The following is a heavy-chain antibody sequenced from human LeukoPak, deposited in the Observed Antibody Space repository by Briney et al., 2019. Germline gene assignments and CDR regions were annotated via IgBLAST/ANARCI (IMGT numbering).Heavy chain of an antibody. Sequence: SETLSLTCTVSGDSISSYYWSWIRQPPGKGLEWIGYIYYSGSTNYNPSLKSRVTISVDTSKNQFSLKLSSVTAADTAVYYCARDRVRSSYYFDFWGQGTLVTVSS. J-gene: IGHJ4*02. CDR3: ARDRVRSSYYFDF. D-gene: IGHD3-10*01. CDR2: IYYSGST. V-gene: IGHV4-59*01. CDR1: GDSISSYY.